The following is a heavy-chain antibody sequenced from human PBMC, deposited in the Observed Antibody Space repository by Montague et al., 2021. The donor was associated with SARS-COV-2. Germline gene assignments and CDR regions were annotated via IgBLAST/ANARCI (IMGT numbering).Heavy chain of an antibody. J-gene: IGHJ4*02. CDR3: ARSPRGSGTGWLDY. V-gene: IGHV3-7*01. CDR1: GFTSGDYQ. D-gene: IGHD3/OR15-3a*01. CDR2: INQDETAK. Sequence: SLRLSCAASGFTSGDYQMTWVRQAPGKGLQWVANINQDETAKTYVDSVKGRFTISRDNAKNPLIQQMNSLKDEDTAVYYCARSPRGSGTGWLDYWGQGTLVTVSS.